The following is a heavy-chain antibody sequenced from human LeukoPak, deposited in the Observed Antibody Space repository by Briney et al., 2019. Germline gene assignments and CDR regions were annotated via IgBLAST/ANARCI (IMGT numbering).Heavy chain of an antibody. V-gene: IGHV3-23*01. J-gene: IGHJ4*02. D-gene: IGHD6-13*01. CDR1: GLTFSSYA. CDR3: AKDRYSSNWLGAFDY. CDR2: ISGSGSNI. Sequence: SGGSLRLSCAASGLTFSSYAMGWVRQAPGKGLEWVSAISGSGSNIYYADSVKGRFTISRDNSKNTVYLQMNSLRAEDTAVYYCAKDRYSSNWLGAFDYWGQGTLVAVSS.